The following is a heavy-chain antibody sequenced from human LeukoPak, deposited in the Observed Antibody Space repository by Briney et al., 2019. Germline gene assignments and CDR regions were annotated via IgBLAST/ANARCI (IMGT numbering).Heavy chain of an antibody. J-gene: IGHJ6*03. CDR1: GGSISSYY. V-gene: IGHV4-59*01. D-gene: IGHD3-16*01. CDR3: ARFGLHSYYYYYMDV. Sequence: SETLSLTCTVSGGSISSYYWNWIRQPPGKGLEWIGYIYYSGSTNYNPSLKSRVTIPVDTSKNQFSLKLSSVTAADTAVYYCARFGLHSYYYYYMDVWGKGTTVTISS. CDR2: IYYSGST.